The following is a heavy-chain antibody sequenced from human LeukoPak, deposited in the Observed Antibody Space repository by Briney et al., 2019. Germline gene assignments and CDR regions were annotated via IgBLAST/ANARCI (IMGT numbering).Heavy chain of an antibody. CDR3: ATAPRTTVTEFDY. V-gene: IGHV1-2*02. CDR2: INPNSGGT. Sequence: GASVKVSCKASGYTFTDYYIHWVRQAPGQGLEWMGCINPNSGGTNYAQKFQGRVTMTRDTSISTAYLEVSRLRSDDTAVYYCATAPRTTVTEFDYWGQGTLVTVSS. CDR1: GYTFTDYY. D-gene: IGHD4-17*01. J-gene: IGHJ4*02.